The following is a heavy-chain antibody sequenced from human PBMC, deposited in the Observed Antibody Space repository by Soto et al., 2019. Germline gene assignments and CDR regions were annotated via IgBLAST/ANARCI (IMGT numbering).Heavy chain of an antibody. J-gene: IGHJ6*02. V-gene: IGHV1-69*01. CDR1: GGTFRSYS. CDR3: ARPDEGGYSSNHHYYYALDF. D-gene: IGHD3-22*01. CDR2: IIPIFDIT. Sequence: QVQLVQSGSEVKTPGSSVKVSCKASGGTFRSYSISWVRQAPGQGLEWMGGIIPIFDITNYAQKFQGRVTITADESTSTAYMELSSLGSDDTAVYYCARPDEGGYSSNHHYYYALDFWGQGTTVTV.